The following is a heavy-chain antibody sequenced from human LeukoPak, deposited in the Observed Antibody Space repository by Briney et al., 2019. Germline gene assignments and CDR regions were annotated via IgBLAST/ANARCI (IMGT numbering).Heavy chain of an antibody. CDR1: GGSISSGDYY. CDR3: ARGSPMGLNWFDP. D-gene: IGHD3-10*01. Sequence: SQTLSLTCTVSGGSISSGDYYWSWIRQPPGKGLEWIGYIYYSGSTYYNPSLKSRVTISVDTSKNQFSLKLSSVTAADTAVYYCARGSPMGLNWFDPWGQGTLVTVSS. V-gene: IGHV4-30-4*08. J-gene: IGHJ5*02. CDR2: IYYSGST.